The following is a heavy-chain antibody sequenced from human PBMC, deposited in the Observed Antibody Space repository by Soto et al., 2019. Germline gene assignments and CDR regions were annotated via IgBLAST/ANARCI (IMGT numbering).Heavy chain of an antibody. CDR2: IYWDDDK. CDR1: GFSLSTYHMG. J-gene: IGHJ5*02. CDR3: AHAVDYDLLTLYH. Sequence: QITLKESGPTLVRPAQPLTLTCDFSGFSLSTYHMGVAWIRQPPGKALEWLALIYWDDDKRYSPSLKDRLAMSKDTSSNPVVLTITNIDPGDSATYFCAHAVDYDLLTLYHWGPGTLVTVSS. D-gene: IGHD4-17*01. V-gene: IGHV2-5*02.